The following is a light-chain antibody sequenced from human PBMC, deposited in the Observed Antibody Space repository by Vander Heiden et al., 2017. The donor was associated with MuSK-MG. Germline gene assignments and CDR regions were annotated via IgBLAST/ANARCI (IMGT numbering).Light chain of an antibody. J-gene: IGLJ2*01. CDR1: SLRSYH. V-gene: IGLV3-19*01. CDR2: DKD. CDR3: NSRDDSATRVL. Sequence: SSELTQDPAVSVALGQTVRITCQGDSLRSYHASWYQQKPGQAPILVMFDKDYRPSGIPDRFSGSSSGNTASLTITGAQAEDEGDYYCNSRDDSATRVLFGGGTKLTVL.